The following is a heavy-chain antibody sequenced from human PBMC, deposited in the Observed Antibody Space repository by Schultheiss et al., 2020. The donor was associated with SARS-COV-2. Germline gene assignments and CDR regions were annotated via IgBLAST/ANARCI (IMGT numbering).Heavy chain of an antibody. CDR1: GGTFSSYT. Sequence: SVKVSCKASGGTFSSYTISWVRQAPGQGLEWMGRIIPILGIANYAQKFQGRVTNTADKSTSTAYMELSSLRSEDTAVYYCARARLYCSSTSCYLPTYYMDVWGKGTTVTVSS. CDR3: ARARLYCSSTSCYLPTYYMDV. J-gene: IGHJ6*03. V-gene: IGHV1-69*02. CDR2: IIPILGIA. D-gene: IGHD2-2*01.